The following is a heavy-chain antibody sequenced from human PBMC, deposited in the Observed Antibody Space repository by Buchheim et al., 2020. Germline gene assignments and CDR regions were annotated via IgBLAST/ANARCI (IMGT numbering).Heavy chain of an antibody. Sequence: EVQLVESGGGLVQPGGSLRLSCAASGFTFSTYWMSWVRQAPGKGLEWVANIKEDGSDKYYVDSVKGRFTVSRNNAKNSRYRQLNSLRSEDTAVYYCARDFWWLWDYWGQGTL. V-gene: IGHV3-7*01. CDR3: ARDFWWLWDY. CDR2: IKEDGSDK. J-gene: IGHJ4*02. D-gene: IGHD2-15*01. CDR1: GFTFSTYW.